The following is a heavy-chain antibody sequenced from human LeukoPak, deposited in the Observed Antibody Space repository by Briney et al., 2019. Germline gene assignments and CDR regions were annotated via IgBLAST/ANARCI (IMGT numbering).Heavy chain of an antibody. CDR3: AREKWELLSPTFDY. V-gene: IGHV4-61*02. Sequence: SQTLSLTCNVSGASISSGSYFWRWLRQPAGKGLEWIGRIYISGSTHYNSLLESRVTISVDTSKNQFSLKLSSVSAADTAVYYCAREKWELLSPTFDYWGQGTLVTVSS. CDR2: IYISGST. CDR1: GASISSGSYF. D-gene: IGHD1-26*01. J-gene: IGHJ4*02.